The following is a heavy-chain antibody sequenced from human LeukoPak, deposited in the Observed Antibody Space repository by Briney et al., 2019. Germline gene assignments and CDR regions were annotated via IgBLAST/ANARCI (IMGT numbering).Heavy chain of an antibody. CDR3: ARDWDSRNNYFDP. CDR2: TSAHNDDT. D-gene: IGHD1-26*01. Sequence: ASVKVSCKASGYTFTSYGISWVRQAPEQGPGWLGWTSAHNDDTNYAETLQGRLTMTTDISTSTAYMELTSLRSDDTAFYYCARDWDSRNNYFDPWGQGTLVTVSS. CDR1: GYTFTSYG. J-gene: IGHJ5*02. V-gene: IGHV1-18*01.